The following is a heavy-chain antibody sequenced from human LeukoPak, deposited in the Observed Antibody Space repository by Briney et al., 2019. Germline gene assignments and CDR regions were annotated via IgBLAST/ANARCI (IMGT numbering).Heavy chain of an antibody. V-gene: IGHV3-9*01. D-gene: IGHD3-10*01. J-gene: IGHJ4*02. Sequence: GGSLRLSCAAPGFTFVAYAMQWVRHAPGKGLEWVSGISWNSGYIGYEDSVKGRFTISRDNAKNSLYLQMNSLRAEDTALYYCAKGSYGSGSYVDYWGQGTLITVSS. CDR2: ISWNSGYI. CDR3: AKGSYGSGSYVDY. CDR1: GFTFVAYA.